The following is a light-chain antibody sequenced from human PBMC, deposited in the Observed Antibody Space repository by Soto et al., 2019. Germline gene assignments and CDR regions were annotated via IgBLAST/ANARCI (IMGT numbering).Light chain of an antibody. CDR1: QSVTNSY. CDR3: QQYSNWPLT. V-gene: IGKV3-15*01. Sequence: EIVMTQSPVTLSVSPGERATLSCRASQSVTNSYLAWYQQKPGQAPRLLIFGASTRAAGIPARFSGSGSGTEFTLTISRLQSEDFAVYYCQQYSNWPLTFGGGTKV. CDR2: GAS. J-gene: IGKJ4*01.